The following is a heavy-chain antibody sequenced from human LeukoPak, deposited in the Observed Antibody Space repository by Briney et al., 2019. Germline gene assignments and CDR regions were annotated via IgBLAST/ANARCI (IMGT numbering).Heavy chain of an antibody. CDR1: GYSISSGYY. J-gene: IGHJ4*02. Sequence: SETLSLTCAVSGYSISSGYYWGWIRQPPGKGLEWIGSIYHSGSTYYNPSLKSRVTISVDTSKNQFSLKLSSVTAADTAVYYCAREVLDFGYWGQGTLVTVSS. CDR2: IYHSGST. V-gene: IGHV4-38-2*02. CDR3: AREVLDFGY. D-gene: IGHD2-2*03.